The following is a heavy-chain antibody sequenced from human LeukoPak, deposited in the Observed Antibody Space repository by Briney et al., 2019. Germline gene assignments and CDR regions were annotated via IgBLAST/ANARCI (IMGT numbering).Heavy chain of an antibody. V-gene: IGHV4-34*01. CDR2: INHSGST. CDR1: GGSFSGYY. J-gene: IGHJ4*02. CDR3: ARGLKSRVISHRKLGPSFDY. D-gene: IGHD1-26*01. Sequence: SETLSLTCAVYGGSFSGYYWSWIRQPPGKGLEWIGEINHSGSTNYNPSLKSRVTISVDTSKNQFSLKLSSVTAADTAVYYCARGLKSRVISHRKLGPSFDYWGQGTLVTVSS.